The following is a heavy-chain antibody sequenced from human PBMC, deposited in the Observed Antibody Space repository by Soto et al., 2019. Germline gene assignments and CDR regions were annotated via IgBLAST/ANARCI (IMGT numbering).Heavy chain of an antibody. CDR1: GFSFSVYG. V-gene: IGHV3-33*01. D-gene: IGHD2-15*01. CDR2: MWYDASKQ. J-gene: IGHJ4*02. Sequence: GGSLRLSCETSGFSFSVYGMHWVRQAPGKGLEWVAVMWYDASKQFYAASVEGRFTISRDNSKAILYLQMNSLRAEDTAVYYCAAWAEGATEFHWGQGTLVTVSS. CDR3: AAWAEGATEFH.